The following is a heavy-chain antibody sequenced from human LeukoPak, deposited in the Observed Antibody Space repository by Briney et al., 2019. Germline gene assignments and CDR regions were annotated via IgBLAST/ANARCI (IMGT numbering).Heavy chain of an antibody. Sequence: SETLSLTCTVSGGSISSYYWSWIRQPAGKGLEWIGRIYTSGSTNYNPSLKSRVTMSVDTSKNQFSLKLSSVTAADTAVYYCARDGLDIVVVPAADHYYYYGMDVWGQGTTVTVSS. CDR1: GGSISSYY. CDR3: ARDGLDIVVVPAADHYYYYGMDV. J-gene: IGHJ6*02. D-gene: IGHD2-2*03. CDR2: IYTSGST. V-gene: IGHV4-4*07.